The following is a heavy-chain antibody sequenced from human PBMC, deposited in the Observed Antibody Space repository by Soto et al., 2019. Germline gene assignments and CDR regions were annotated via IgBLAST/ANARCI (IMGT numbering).Heavy chain of an antibody. V-gene: IGHV3-21*01. CDR1: GFTFSSYS. CDR3: ARDSVLWFGELLSRDYYYYYGMDV. CDR2: ISSSSSYI. Sequence: PGGSLRLSCAASGFTFSSYSMNWVRQAPGKGLEWVSSISSSSSYIYYADSVKGRFTISRDNAKNSLYLQMNSLRAEDTAVYYCARDSVLWFGELLSRDYYYYYGMDVWGQGTTVTVSS. D-gene: IGHD3-10*01. J-gene: IGHJ6*02.